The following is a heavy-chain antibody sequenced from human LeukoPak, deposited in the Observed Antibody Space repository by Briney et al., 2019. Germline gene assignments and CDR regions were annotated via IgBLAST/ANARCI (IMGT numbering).Heavy chain of an antibody. D-gene: IGHD3-22*01. Sequence: SETLSLTCTVSGGSISSSSYYWGWIRQPPGKGLEWIGSIYYSGSTYYNPSLKSRVTISVDTSKNQFSLKLSSVTAADTAVYYCAKGLYYDSSGHHYISASFDIWGQGTMVSVSS. V-gene: IGHV4-39*01. CDR3: AKGLYYDSSGHHYISASFDI. J-gene: IGHJ3*02. CDR1: GGSISSSSYY. CDR2: IYYSGST.